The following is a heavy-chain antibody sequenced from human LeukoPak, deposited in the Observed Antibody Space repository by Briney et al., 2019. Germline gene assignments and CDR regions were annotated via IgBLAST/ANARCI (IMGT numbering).Heavy chain of an antibody. D-gene: IGHD5/OR15-5a*01. J-gene: IGHJ1*01. V-gene: IGHV3-30*02. Sequence: PGGSLRLSCAASGFTFSSYGMSWVRQAPGKGLEWVALIRYDGNNKYYADSVKGRLTISRDNYKNTLYLQMNSLRAEDTAVYYCAKDPGSRYFQHWGQGTLVTVSS. CDR2: IRYDGNNK. CDR3: AKDPGSRYFQH. CDR1: GFTFSSYG.